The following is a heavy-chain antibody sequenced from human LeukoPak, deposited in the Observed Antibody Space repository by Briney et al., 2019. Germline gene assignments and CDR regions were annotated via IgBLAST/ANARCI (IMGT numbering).Heavy chain of an antibody. J-gene: IGHJ4*02. V-gene: IGHV3-33*01. D-gene: IGHD3-22*01. CDR3: ARADDSSGYYRISIDY. CDR2: IWYDGSNK. Sequence: GGSLRLSCAASGFTFSGYGMHWVRQAPGKGLEWVAVIWYDGSNKYYADSVKGRFTISRDNSKNTLYLQMNSLRAEDTAVYYCARADDSSGYYRISIDYWGQGTLVTVSS. CDR1: GFTFSGYG.